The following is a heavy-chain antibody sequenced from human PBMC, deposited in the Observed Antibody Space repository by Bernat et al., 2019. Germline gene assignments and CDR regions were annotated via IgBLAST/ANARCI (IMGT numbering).Heavy chain of an antibody. J-gene: IGHJ4*02. V-gene: IGHV1-3*05. Sequence: QVQLVQSGAEEKKPGASVKVSCKASGYTFTSYAMHLVRQAPGQRLEWMGWINACNGNTKYSQKFQGSVTITRDTSASKAYMELSSLRSEDTAVYYCARVFYDSSGYYFEGVPTFDYWGQGTLVTVSS. CDR1: GYTFTSYA. D-gene: IGHD3-22*01. CDR3: ARVFYDSSGYYFEGVPTFDY. CDR2: INACNGNT.